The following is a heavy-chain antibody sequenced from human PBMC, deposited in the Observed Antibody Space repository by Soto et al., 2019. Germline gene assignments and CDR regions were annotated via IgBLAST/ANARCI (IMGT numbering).Heavy chain of an antibody. J-gene: IGHJ6*02. CDR3: ARTFDYYGMDV. Sequence: WESLSLTCAESGYSIASGYYWAWIGQSPGKGLEWIGSIYHAGSVYYNPSLNSRVAVSLHTSKNHFSLKLTSVTAAATAVYYCARTFDYYGMDVWAQGTTVTVSS. CDR2: IYHAGSV. CDR1: GYSIASGYY. V-gene: IGHV4-38-2*01.